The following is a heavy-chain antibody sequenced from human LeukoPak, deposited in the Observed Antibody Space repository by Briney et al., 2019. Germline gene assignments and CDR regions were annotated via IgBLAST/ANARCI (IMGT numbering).Heavy chain of an antibody. Sequence: GGSLRLSCTASGFTFDDYAMHWVRQAPGKGLEWVSGISWSSGSLGYADSVKGRFIISRDNAKNCLYLQMNSLRAEDTAVYYCARGSLWFGDVGFDYWGQGTLVTVSS. D-gene: IGHD3-10*01. J-gene: IGHJ4*02. V-gene: IGHV3-9*01. CDR3: ARGSLWFGDVGFDY. CDR1: GFTFDDYA. CDR2: ISWSSGSL.